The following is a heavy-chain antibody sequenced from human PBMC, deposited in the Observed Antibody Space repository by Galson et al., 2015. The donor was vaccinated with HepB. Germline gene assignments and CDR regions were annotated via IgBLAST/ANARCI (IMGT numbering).Heavy chain of an antibody. Sequence: SLRLSCAASGFTFSNYEMNWVRQAPGKGLEWVSYISSSGSTIYYADSVKGRFTISRDNAENTLYLQVNSLRAEDTAVYYCAREESITIFGLDYWGQGTLVTVSS. CDR2: ISSSGSTI. CDR1: GFTFSNYE. D-gene: IGHD3-3*01. V-gene: IGHV3-48*03. CDR3: AREESITIFGLDY. J-gene: IGHJ4*02.